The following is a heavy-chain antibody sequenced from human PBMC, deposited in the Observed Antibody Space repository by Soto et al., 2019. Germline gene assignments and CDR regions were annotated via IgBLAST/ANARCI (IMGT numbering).Heavy chain of an antibody. CDR1: GGTFSSYT. CDR3: ARAPYGVHVGVDY. D-gene: IGHD4-17*01. J-gene: IGHJ4*02. CDR2: IIPILGIA. V-gene: IGHV1-69*02. Sequence: QVQLVQSGAEVKKPGSSVKVSCKASGGTFSSYTISWVRQAPGQGLEWMGRIIPILGIANYAQKFQGRVTITADKSTSTAYMELSSLRSEDTAVYYCARAPYGVHVGVDYWGQGTLVTVSS.